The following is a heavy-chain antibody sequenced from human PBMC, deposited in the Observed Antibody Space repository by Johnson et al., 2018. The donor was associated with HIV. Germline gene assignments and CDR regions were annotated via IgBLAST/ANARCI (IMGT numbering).Heavy chain of an antibody. D-gene: IGHD6-6*01. V-gene: IGHV3-11*04. CDR3: ARVYSSSSAHAFDI. CDR1: GFTFIDYY. Sequence: QVQPVEFGGGSVKPGVSLRLSRAAFGFTFIDYYMSCICQASGKGLEWFSYMSSSGSTTYYADSVKGRITISRDNAKNSLYLQMNSLRAEDTAVYYCARVYSSSSAHAFDIWGQGTMVTVSS. CDR2: MSSSGSTT. J-gene: IGHJ3*02.